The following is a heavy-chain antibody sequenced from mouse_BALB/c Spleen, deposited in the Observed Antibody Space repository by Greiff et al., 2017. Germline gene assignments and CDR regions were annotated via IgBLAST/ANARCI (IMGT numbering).Heavy chain of an antibody. CDR2: INSNGGST. V-gene: IGHV5-6-2*01. J-gene: IGHJ4*01. CDR3: ARRHYYGSSYKAMDY. D-gene: IGHD1-1*01. Sequence: EVKLQESGGGLVKLGGSLKLSCAASGFTFSSYYMSWVRQTPEKRLELVAAINSNGGSTYYPDTVKGRFTISRDNAKNTLYLQMSSLKSEDTALYYCARRHYYGSSYKAMDYWGQGTSVTVAS. CDR1: GFTFSSYY.